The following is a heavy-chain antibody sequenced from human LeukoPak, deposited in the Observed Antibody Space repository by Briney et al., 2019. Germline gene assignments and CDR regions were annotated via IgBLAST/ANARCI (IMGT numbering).Heavy chain of an antibody. CDR2: IYHSGST. J-gene: IGHJ6*02. V-gene: IGHV4-30-2*01. CDR1: GGSISSGGYS. Sequence: SETLSLTCAVSGGSISSGGYSWSWIRQPPGTGLEWLGYIYHSGSTYYNPSLKSRVTISVDRSKNQFSLKLSSVTAADTAVYYCARGRYCSGGSCYSENYYYYYGMDVWGQGTTVTVSS. D-gene: IGHD2-15*01. CDR3: ARGRYCSGGSCYSENYYYYYGMDV.